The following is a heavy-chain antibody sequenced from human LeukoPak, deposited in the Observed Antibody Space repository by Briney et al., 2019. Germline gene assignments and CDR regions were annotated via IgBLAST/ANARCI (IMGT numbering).Heavy chain of an antibody. Sequence: SSETLSLTCTVSGGSISSYYWGWIRQPPGKGLEWIGFIFYSGSTTYNPSLKSRVTISVDTSKNQFSLKLTSVTAADTAVYYCARLGYHLLYAYYYYYMDVWGKGTTVTVSS. CDR3: ARLGYHLLYAYYYYYMDV. D-gene: IGHD3-16*01. CDR2: IFYSGST. J-gene: IGHJ6*03. CDR1: GGSISSYY. V-gene: IGHV4-59*12.